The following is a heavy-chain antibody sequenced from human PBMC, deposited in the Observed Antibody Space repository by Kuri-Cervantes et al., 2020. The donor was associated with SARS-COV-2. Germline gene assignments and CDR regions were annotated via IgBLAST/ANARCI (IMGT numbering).Heavy chain of an antibody. J-gene: IGHJ4*02. CDR3: AGGSSGRDY. CDR2: TFYRSKWHN. Sequence: LRLSCAISGDSVSSNSAAWSWIRQSPSRGLEWLGRTFYRSKWHNDYAVSVKGRITISPDTSENQFSLRLNSVTPEDTAVYYCAGGSSGRDYWGQGTLVTVSS. D-gene: IGHD6-19*01. CDR1: GDSVSSNSAA. V-gene: IGHV6-1*01.